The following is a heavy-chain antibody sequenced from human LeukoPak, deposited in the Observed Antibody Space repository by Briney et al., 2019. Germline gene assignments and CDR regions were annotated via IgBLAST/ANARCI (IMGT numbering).Heavy chain of an antibody. D-gene: IGHD5-18*01. CDR3: ARGENNYGYHYFDY. V-gene: IGHV3-21*01. CDR1: GFTLSSYS. J-gene: IGHJ4*02. CDR2: ISSSSSYI. Sequence: PGGSLRLFCAASGFTLSSYSMNWVRQAPGKGLVWVSSISSSSSYIYYADSVKGRFTISRDNAKNSLYLQMNSLRAEDTAVYYCARGENNYGYHYFDYWGQGTLVTVSS.